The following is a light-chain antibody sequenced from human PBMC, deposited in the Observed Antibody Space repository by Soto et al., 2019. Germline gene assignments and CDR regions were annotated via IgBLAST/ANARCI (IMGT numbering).Light chain of an antibody. CDR3: QHRSNWPLT. J-gene: IGKJ4*01. V-gene: IGKV3-11*01. Sequence: EVVLTQSPATLSLSPGERATLSCRASQSVSTYLAWYQQKPGQAPRLLIYDASNRATGTPARFSGSGSGTDFPLTISSLEPEDFAVYYCQHRSNWPLTFGGGTKVEIK. CDR1: QSVSTY. CDR2: DAS.